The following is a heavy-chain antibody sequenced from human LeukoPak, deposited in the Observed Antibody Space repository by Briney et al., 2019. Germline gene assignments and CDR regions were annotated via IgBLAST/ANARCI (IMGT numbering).Heavy chain of an antibody. D-gene: IGHD4-23*01. CDR2: ISSSGSTI. CDR1: GFTFSSYE. Sequence: GGSLRLSCAASGFTFSSYEMNWVRQAPGKGLEWVSYISSSGSTIYYADSVKGRFTISRDNAKNSLYLQMNSLRAEDTAVYYCASKITVVTDPHYYGMDVWGQGTTVTVSS. CDR3: ASKITVVTDPHYYGMDV. J-gene: IGHJ6*02. V-gene: IGHV3-48*03.